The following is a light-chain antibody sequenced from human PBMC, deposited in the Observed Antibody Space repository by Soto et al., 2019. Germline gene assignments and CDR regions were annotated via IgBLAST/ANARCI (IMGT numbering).Light chain of an antibody. CDR2: DAS. V-gene: IGKV3-11*01. J-gene: IGKJ4*01. CDR1: QSVRSH. CDR3: QHRANWPIT. Sequence: EIVLTQSPATLSLSPGERATLSCRARQSVRSHLVWYQQKPGRAPRLLIYDASNRATGIPARFSGSGSGTDFPLTISSLEPEDFAVYYCQHRANWPITFGGGTKVEIK.